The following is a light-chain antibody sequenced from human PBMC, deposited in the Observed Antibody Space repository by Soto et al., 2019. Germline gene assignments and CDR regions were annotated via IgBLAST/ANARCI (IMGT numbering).Light chain of an antibody. J-gene: IGKJ4*01. Sequence: EIVLTKSPGTLDLSPGEIATLFCRASQTVSSSCLAWYQQKPGQAPRLLIYGVSSRATGIPDRFSGSGSGTDFTLTISRLQPEDFAVYYCQHYDNSAALTFGGGTNVEIK. CDR1: QTVSSSC. V-gene: IGKV3-20*01. CDR3: QHYDNSAALT. CDR2: GVS.